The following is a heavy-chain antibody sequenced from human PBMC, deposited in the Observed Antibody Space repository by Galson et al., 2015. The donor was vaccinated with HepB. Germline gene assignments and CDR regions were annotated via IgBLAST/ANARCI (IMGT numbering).Heavy chain of an antibody. Sequence: SLRLSCAASGFTFSSYWMSWVRQAPGKGLEWVANIKQDGSEKYYVDSVKGRFTISRDNAKNSLYLQMNSLRAEDTAVYYCARDKYFSSTSCYMGDYYYYYGMDVWGQGTPVTVSS. J-gene: IGHJ6*02. CDR2: IKQDGSEK. CDR3: ARDKYFSSTSCYMGDYYYYYGMDV. V-gene: IGHV3-7*01. D-gene: IGHD2-2*02. CDR1: GFTFSSYW.